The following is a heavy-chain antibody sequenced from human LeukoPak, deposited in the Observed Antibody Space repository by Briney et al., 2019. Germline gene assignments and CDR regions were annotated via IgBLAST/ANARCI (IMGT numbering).Heavy chain of an antibody. CDR1: GGSISSYY. CDR2: IYTSGST. V-gene: IGHV4-4*07. D-gene: IGHD6-19*01. Sequence: SETLSLTCTVSGGSISSYYWSWIRQPAGKGLKWIGRIYTSGSTNYNPSLKSRVTISVDKSKNQFSLKLSSVTAADTAVYYCARVIAVAGTPFDYWGQGTLVTVSS. CDR3: ARVIAVAGTPFDY. J-gene: IGHJ4*02.